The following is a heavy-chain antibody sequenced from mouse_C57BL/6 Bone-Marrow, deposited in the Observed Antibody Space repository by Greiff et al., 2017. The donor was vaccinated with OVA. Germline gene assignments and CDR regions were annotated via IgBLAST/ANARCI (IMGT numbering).Heavy chain of an antibody. V-gene: IGHV1-50*01. CDR2: IDPSDSYT. D-gene: IGHD1-1*01. CDR3: ASGTTVVAPDY. Sequence: VQLQQPGAELVKPGASVKLSCKASGYTFTSYWMQWVKQRPGQGLEWIGEIDPSDSYTNYNQKFKGKATLTVDTSSSTAYMQLSSLTSEDSAVYYCASGTTVVAPDYGGQGTTLTVSS. CDR1: GYTFTSYW. J-gene: IGHJ2*01.